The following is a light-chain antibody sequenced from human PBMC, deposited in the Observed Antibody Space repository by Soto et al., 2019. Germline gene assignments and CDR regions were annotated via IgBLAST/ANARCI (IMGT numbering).Light chain of an antibody. Sequence: QSVLTQPASVSGSPGQSITISCTGTSSEVGGYNYVSWYQQHPGKAPKFMIYDVSNRPSGVSNRFSGSKSGNTASLTISGLQAEDEADYYCCSYTTSNTCQIVFGTGTKVTVL. CDR3: CSYTTSNTCQIV. CDR1: SSEVGGYNY. V-gene: IGLV2-14*01. CDR2: DVS. J-gene: IGLJ1*01.